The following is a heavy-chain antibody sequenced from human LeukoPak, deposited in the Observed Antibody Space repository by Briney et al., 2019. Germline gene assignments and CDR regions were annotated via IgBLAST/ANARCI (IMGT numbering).Heavy chain of an antibody. J-gene: IGHJ6*02. CDR1: GGSISSYY. Sequence: SETLSLTCTVSGGSISSYYWSWIRQPPGKGLEWIGYIHYSGSTNYNPSLKSRVTISVDTSKNQFSLKLSSVTAADTAVYYCARVRGSSGWYKYYYYGMDVWGQGTTVTVSS. CDR2: IHYSGST. D-gene: IGHD6-19*01. CDR3: ARVRGSSGWYKYYYYGMDV. V-gene: IGHV4-59*01.